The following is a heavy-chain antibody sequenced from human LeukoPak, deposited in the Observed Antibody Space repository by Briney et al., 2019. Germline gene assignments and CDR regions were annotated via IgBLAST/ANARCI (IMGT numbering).Heavy chain of an antibody. CDR3: AKESPQFDY. CDR2: ISGGGDSI. J-gene: IGHJ4*02. Sequence: GGSLRLSCAASGCTFSNYAMSWVRQAPGRGLEGVSTISGGGDSIYYADSVKGRFTISRDNSKNTLYLQMKSLRVEDTAVYYCAKESPQFDYWGQGTLVTVSS. CDR1: GCTFSNYA. V-gene: IGHV3-23*01.